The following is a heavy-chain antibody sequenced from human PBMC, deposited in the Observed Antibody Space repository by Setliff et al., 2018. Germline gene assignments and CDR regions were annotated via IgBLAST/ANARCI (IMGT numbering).Heavy chain of an antibody. J-gene: IGHJ5*02. D-gene: IGHD3-10*01. Sequence: PSETLSLTCTVSGGSISSGGYYWSWIRQHPGKGLEWIGYIYYSGSTYYNPSLKSRVTISADTSKNLFSLKLSSVTAADTAVYCARELYYYGSGSWTFDPWGQGTLVTVSS. CDR2: IYYSGST. CDR3: ARELYYYGSGSWTFDP. CDR1: GGSISSGGYY. V-gene: IGHV4-31*03.